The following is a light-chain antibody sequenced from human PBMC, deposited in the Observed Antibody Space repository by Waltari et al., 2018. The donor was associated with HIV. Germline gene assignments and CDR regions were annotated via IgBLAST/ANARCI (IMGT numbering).Light chain of an antibody. CDR3: GSYTTNNWV. CDR1: TSDDGGSNY. J-gene: IGLJ3*02. Sequence: QSALTQPASVSGSPGQSITISCTGATSDDGGSNYVSRYQQRPGEAPKLLIYEVRNRPSGLSTRVSASKSGNTASLTISGLQAEDEADYYCGSYTTNNWVFGGGTKLTVL. V-gene: IGLV2-14*01. CDR2: EVR.